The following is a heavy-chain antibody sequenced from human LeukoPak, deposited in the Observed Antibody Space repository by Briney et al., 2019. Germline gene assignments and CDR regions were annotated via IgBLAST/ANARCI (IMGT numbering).Heavy chain of an antibody. J-gene: IGHJ4*02. CDR3: ARAEYIGSGYYPNY. Sequence: GGSLRLSCAASGFTFSSYAMHWVRQAPGKGLEWVAVISYDGSNKYYADSVKGRFTISRDNSKNTLYLQMNSLRAEDTAVYYCARAEYIGSGYYPNYWGQGTLVTVSS. V-gene: IGHV3-30-3*01. D-gene: IGHD3-22*01. CDR2: ISYDGSNK. CDR1: GFTFSSYA.